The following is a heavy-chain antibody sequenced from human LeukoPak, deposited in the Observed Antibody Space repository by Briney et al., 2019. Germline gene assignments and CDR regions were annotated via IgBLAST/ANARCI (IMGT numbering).Heavy chain of an antibody. Sequence: PGGSLRLSCAASGFTFSSSWMNWVRQAPGKGLEWVSSISSSSSYIYYADSVKGRFTISRDNAKNSLYLQMNSLRVEDTAMYYCAKEDGLFDYWGQGTLVTVAS. CDR2: ISSSSSYI. CDR3: AKEDGLFDY. CDR1: GFTFSSSW. J-gene: IGHJ4*02. V-gene: IGHV3-21*01.